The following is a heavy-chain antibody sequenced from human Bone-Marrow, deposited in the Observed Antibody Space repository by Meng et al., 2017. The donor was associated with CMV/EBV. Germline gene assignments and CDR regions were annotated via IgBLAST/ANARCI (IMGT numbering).Heavy chain of an antibody. J-gene: IGHJ6*01. V-gene: IGHV3-21*01. CDR1: GFTFSSYS. Sequence: GESLKISCAASGFTFSSYSMNWVRQAPGKGLEWVSSISSSSSYIYYADSVKGRFTISRDNAKNSLYLQMNSLRAEDTAVYYCASSSTTLYGMEVWGQGTKVTVSS. CDR2: ISSSSSYI. CDR3: ASSSTTLYGMEV. D-gene: IGHD2-2*01.